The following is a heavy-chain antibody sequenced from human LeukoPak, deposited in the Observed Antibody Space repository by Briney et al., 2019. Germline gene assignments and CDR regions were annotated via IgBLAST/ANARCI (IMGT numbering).Heavy chain of an antibody. Sequence: PGGPLRLSCAASGVTLSSSAMSWVRQVPGKGLEWVSGISASGGSTSYADSVRGRFTISRDNSKNTLYVQMNSLRDEDTAVYYCAEDQRWESPHYLDSWGQGTLVTVSS. V-gene: IGHV3-23*01. J-gene: IGHJ4*02. D-gene: IGHD1-26*01. CDR2: ISASGGST. CDR3: AEDQRWESPHYLDS. CDR1: GVTLSSSA.